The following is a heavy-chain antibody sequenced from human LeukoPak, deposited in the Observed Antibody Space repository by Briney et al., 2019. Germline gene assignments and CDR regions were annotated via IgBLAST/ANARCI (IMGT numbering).Heavy chain of an antibody. D-gene: IGHD3-16*02. CDR3: ARVIQRYDYVWGSYRYGMDV. Sequence: PSETLSLTCAVYGGSFSGYYWSWISQPPGKGLEWIGEINHSGSTNYNPSLKRRVTISVDTSKNQFSLKLSSVTAADTAVYYCARVIQRYDYVWGSYRYGMDVWGQGTTVTVSS. J-gene: IGHJ6*02. V-gene: IGHV4-34*01. CDR1: GGSFSGYY. CDR2: INHSGST.